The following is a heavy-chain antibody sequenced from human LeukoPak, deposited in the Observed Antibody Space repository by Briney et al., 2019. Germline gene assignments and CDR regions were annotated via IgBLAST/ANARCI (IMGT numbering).Heavy chain of an antibody. CDR3: AKTARSGWYRGAFDI. CDR1: GFTFDDYA. Sequence: PGGSLRLSCAASGFTFDDYAMHWVRQAPGKGLEWVSGISWNGGSIGYADSVKGRFTISRDNAKNSLYLQMNSLRAEDMALYYCAKTARSGWYRGAFDIWGQGTMVTVSS. V-gene: IGHV3-9*03. D-gene: IGHD6-19*01. CDR2: ISWNGGSI. J-gene: IGHJ3*02.